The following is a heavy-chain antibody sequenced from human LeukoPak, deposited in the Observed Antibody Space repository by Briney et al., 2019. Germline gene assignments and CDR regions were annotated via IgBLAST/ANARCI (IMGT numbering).Heavy chain of an antibody. D-gene: IGHD6-13*01. CDR2: IRYDGSNK. V-gene: IGHV3-30*02. Sequence: GGSLRLSCAASGFTFSSYGMHWVRQAPGKGLEWVAVIRYDGSNKYYADSVKGRFTISRDNSKNTLYLQMNSLRAEDTAVYYCATLYDRDSSSWYGFNAFDIWGQGTMVTVSS. CDR1: GFTFSSYG. J-gene: IGHJ3*02. CDR3: ATLYDRDSSSWYGFNAFDI.